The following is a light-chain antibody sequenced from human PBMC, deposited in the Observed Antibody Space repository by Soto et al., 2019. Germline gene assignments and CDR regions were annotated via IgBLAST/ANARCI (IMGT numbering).Light chain of an antibody. Sequence: ENVLTQSPGTLSLSPGERATLSCRASQSVGSSYLAWYQQNPGQAPRLLIYSTSSRATDIPDRFSGSGSGTDFTLTISRLESEDFAVYYCQQYDSPIWTFGQGTKVEIK. V-gene: IGKV3-20*01. CDR1: QSVGSSY. CDR3: QQYDSPIWT. J-gene: IGKJ1*01. CDR2: STS.